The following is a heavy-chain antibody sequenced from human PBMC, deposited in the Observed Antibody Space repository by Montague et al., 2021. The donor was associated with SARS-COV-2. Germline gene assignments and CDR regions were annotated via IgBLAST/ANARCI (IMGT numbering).Heavy chain of an antibody. CDR3: AKVGDIMAGFSLVNLDH. CDR2: IHSAGRRS. J-gene: IGHJ4*02. CDR1: GFTFSGSP. Sequence: SLRLSCAASGFTFSGSPMSWVRQAPGEGLEWVSVIHSAGRRSYYGHSVEGRFTISRDNSKNTVYSQMNNLRAEDTAVYYCAKVGDIMAGFSLVNLDHWGQGILVIVSS. D-gene: IGHD3-9*01. V-gene: IGHV3-23*03.